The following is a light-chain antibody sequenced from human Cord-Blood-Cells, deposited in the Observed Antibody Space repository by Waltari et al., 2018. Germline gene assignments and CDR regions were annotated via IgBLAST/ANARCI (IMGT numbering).Light chain of an antibody. J-gene: IGLJ2*01. CDR1: SGSMSSND. CDR3: QSYGSSNPV. V-gene: IGLV6-57*01. Sequence: NFMLTQPHSVSESTGKTVTISCTRSSGSMSSNDVQWYQQRTGGSRTTVVYEDNQSPCGVPDRFSGFRDSSSNSASLTISGLKTEDEAGYCCQSYGSSNPVFGGGTKLTVL. CDR2: EDN.